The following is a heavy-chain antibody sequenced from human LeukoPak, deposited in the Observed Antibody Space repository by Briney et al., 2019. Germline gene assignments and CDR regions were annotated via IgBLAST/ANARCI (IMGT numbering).Heavy chain of an antibody. D-gene: IGHD3-9*01. Sequence: SETLSLTCTVSGGSISSYYWSWIRQPPGKGLEWIGYIYYSGSTNYNPSLKSRVTISVDTSKNQFSLKLSSVTAADTAVYYCASTRYGTDDFDYWGQVTLVTVSS. CDR3: ASTRYGTDDFDY. V-gene: IGHV4-59*01. CDR2: IYYSGST. J-gene: IGHJ4*02. CDR1: GGSISSYY.